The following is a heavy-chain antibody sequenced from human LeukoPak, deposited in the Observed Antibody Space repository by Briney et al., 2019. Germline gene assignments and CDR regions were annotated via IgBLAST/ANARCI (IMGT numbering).Heavy chain of an antibody. V-gene: IGHV3-21*04. CDR2: ISGSSYI. CDR1: GVTFSSYA. Sequence: PGGSLRLSCAASGVTFSSYAMSWVRQAPGKGLEWVSSISGSSYIYYADSVKGRFTISRDNAKSTLYLQMNNLTAGDTAVYYCARAYYDFWSGYPLDWWGQGTLVTVSS. CDR3: ARAYYDFWSGYPLDW. J-gene: IGHJ4*02. D-gene: IGHD3-3*01.